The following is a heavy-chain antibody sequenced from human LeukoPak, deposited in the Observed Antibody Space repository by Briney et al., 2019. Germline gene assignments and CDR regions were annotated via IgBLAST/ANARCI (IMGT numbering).Heavy chain of an antibody. V-gene: IGHV4-34*01. CDR2: INHSGST. D-gene: IGHD1-26*01. CDR1: GGFSSGYY. CDR3: ARWEGGSYYDFDY. J-gene: IGHJ4*02. Sequence: SETLSLTYAVCGGFSSGYYWSWIRQPPGKGLEWIGEINHSGSTNYNPSLKSRVTISVDTSKNQFSLKLSSVTAADTAVYYCARWEGGSYYDFDYWGQGTLVTVSS.